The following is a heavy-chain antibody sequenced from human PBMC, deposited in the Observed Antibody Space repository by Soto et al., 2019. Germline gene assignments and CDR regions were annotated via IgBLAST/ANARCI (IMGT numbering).Heavy chain of an antibody. J-gene: IGHJ4*02. CDR3: ARDLRYDILTGYPIDY. D-gene: IGHD3-9*01. Sequence: ASVKVSCKASGYTFTSYGISWVRQAPGQGLERMGWISAYNGNTNYAQKLQGRVTMTTDTSTSTAYMELRSLRSDDTAVYHCARDLRYDILTGYPIDYWGQGTLVTVSS. CDR1: GYTFTSYG. V-gene: IGHV1-18*04. CDR2: ISAYNGNT.